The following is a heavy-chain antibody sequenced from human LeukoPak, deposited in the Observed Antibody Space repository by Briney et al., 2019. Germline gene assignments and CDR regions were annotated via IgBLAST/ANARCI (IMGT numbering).Heavy chain of an antibody. J-gene: IGHJ4*02. CDR1: GYTFSGFY. CDR3: ARAEGDDIFDY. CDR2: INPNSGVT. D-gene: IGHD3-10*01. V-gene: IGHV1-2*02. Sequence: ASVKVFCKASGYTFSGFYIHWVRQAPGQGLEWIGWINPNSGVTNYAQKLQGRVTITRDTSIDTAYMQLSRLRSDDTAVYYCARAEGDDIFDYWGQGTLVTVSS.